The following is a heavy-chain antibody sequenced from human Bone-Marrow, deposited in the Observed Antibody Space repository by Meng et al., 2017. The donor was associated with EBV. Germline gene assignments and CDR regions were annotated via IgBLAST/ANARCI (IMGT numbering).Heavy chain of an antibody. D-gene: IGHD3-22*01. CDR1: GGSFSGYY. Sequence: QVQLQQWGAGLLKPSEPLSPTCAVYGGSFSGYYWSWIRQPPGKGLEWIGEINHSGSTNYNPSLKSRVTISVDTSKNQFSLKLSSVTAADTAVYYCARTDYYDSSGYSDDWGQGALGTVVS. V-gene: IGHV4-34*01. CDR2: INHSGST. J-gene: IGHJ4*02. CDR3: ARTDYYDSSGYSDD.